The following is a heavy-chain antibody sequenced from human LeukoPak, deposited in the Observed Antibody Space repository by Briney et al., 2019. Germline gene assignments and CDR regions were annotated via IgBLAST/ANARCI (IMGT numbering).Heavy chain of an antibody. V-gene: IGHV4-34*01. CDR2: INHSGST. CDR1: GGSFSGYY. CDR3: ARAASLGYCSGGSCSLNWFDP. J-gene: IGHJ5*02. D-gene: IGHD2-15*01. Sequence: SETLSLTCAVYGGSFSGYYWSWIRQPPGKGLEWIGEINHSGSTNYNPSLKSRVTISVDTSKNQFSLKLSSVTAADTAVYYCARAASLGYCSGGSCSLNWFDPXGXGTLVTVSS.